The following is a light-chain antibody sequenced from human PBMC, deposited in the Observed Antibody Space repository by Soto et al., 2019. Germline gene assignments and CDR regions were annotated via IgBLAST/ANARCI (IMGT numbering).Light chain of an antibody. Sequence: EIGLTQSPATLSLSPGERATLSCRASQSVSSYLAWYQQKPGQAPRLLIYDASSRATGIPDRFSGSGSGTDFTLTISRLEPEDFAVYYCQQYGSSITFGQGTRLEIK. CDR1: QSVSSY. CDR3: QQYGSSIT. CDR2: DAS. J-gene: IGKJ5*01. V-gene: IGKV3-20*01.